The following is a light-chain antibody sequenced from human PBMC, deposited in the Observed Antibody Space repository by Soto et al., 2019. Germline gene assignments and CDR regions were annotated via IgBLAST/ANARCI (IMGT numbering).Light chain of an antibody. J-gene: IGKJ3*01. CDR1: LSLLHSNGYNY. Sequence: DIVMTQSPLSLPVTPGEPAAISCRSSLSLLHSNGYNYLDWYLQRPGQSPQLLIYLGSARASGVPDRFSGSGSGTDFTLNISRVESEDVGIYYCMQPLQTPCTFGPGTKVDIK. CDR3: MQPLQTPCT. V-gene: IGKV2-28*01. CDR2: LGS.